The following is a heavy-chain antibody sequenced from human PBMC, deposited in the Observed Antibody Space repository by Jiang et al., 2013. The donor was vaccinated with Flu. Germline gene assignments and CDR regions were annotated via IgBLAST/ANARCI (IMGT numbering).Heavy chain of an antibody. V-gene: IGHV3-30-3*01. Sequence: VQLVESGGGVVQPGRSLRLSCAASGFTFSSYAMHWVRQAPGKGLEWVAVISYDGSNKYYADSVKGRFTISRDNSKNTLYLQMNSLRAEDTAVYYCARERGAGSSGLDAFDIWAKGQWSPSLQ. CDR1: GFTFSSYA. CDR3: ARERGAGSSGLDAFDI. CDR2: ISYDGSNK. D-gene: IGHD3-22*01. J-gene: IGHJ3*02.